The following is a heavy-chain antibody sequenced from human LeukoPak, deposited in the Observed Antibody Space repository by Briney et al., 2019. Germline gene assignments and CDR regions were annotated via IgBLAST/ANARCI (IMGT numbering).Heavy chain of an antibody. CDR2: ISSSSSYI. D-gene: IGHD6-13*01. V-gene: IGHV3-21*01. Sequence: GGSLRLSCAAYGFTFSSYSMNWVRQAPGKGLEWVSSISSSSSYIYYADSVKGRFTISRDNAKNSLYLQMNSLRAEDTAVYYCARSRIAAADIDYWGQGTLVTVSS. J-gene: IGHJ4*02. CDR3: ARSRIAAADIDY. CDR1: GFTFSSYS.